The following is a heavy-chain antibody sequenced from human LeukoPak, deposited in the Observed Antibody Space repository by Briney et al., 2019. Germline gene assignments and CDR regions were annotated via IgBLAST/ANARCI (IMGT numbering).Heavy chain of an antibody. V-gene: IGHV5-51*01. D-gene: IGHD6-6*01. Sequence: GESLKISCKASGYSFTTYWIAWVRQMPGKGLEWMGVIYPGDSNTKYSPSFRGQVTISADKSSSTAFLQWRSLKASDSAMYYCATSYSRSSVHFYYGLDVWGQGTTVTVSS. CDR1: GYSFTTYW. J-gene: IGHJ6*02. CDR2: IYPGDSNT. CDR3: ATSYSRSSVHFYYGLDV.